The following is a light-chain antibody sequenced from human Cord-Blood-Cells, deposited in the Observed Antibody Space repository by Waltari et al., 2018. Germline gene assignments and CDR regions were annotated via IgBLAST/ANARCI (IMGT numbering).Light chain of an antibody. Sequence: IQMTQSPSSVSASVGDSVTFTCRASQGISSWLVWYQQKPGKAPKLLIYAASSLQSGVPSRFSGSGSGTDFTLTISSLQPEDFATYYCQQTNSFPLTFGEGTKVEIK. CDR2: AAS. CDR1: QGISSW. J-gene: IGKJ4*01. CDR3: QQTNSFPLT. V-gene: IGKV1-12*01.